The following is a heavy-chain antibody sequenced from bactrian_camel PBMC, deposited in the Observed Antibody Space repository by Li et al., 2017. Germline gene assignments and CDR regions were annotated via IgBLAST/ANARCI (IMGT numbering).Heavy chain of an antibody. V-gene: IGHV3S40*01. D-gene: IGHD3*01. Sequence: VQLVESGGGLVQPGGSLRLSCAASGFMFSRKDMSWVRQAPGKGLEWVSRISSSTYYADSVKGRFTISRDNAKSTLYLQMNDLKTEDTAVYYCAADDSPDYCLPGLVLLNYQYDYFGQGTQVTVS. CDR3: AADDSPDYCLPGLVLLNYQYDY. CDR2: ISSST. CDR1: GFMFSRKD. J-gene: IGHJ4*01.